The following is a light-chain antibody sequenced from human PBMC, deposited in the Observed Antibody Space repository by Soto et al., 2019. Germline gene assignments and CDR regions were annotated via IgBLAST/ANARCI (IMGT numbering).Light chain of an antibody. V-gene: IGKV1-5*03. J-gene: IGKJ4*01. Sequence: DIQMTQSPSTLSASVGDRVTITCRASQSINRWLAWYQQRPGKAPKILIHKASSLEAGVPSRFSGSDSGTEFTLTISSVQPDDFATYFCLQYNIYPLSFGGGTNVDIK. CDR3: LQYNIYPLS. CDR2: KAS. CDR1: QSINRW.